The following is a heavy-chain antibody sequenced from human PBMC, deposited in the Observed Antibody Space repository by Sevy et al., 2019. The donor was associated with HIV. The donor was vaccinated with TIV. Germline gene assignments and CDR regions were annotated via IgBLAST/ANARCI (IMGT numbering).Heavy chain of an antibody. Sequence: GGSLRLSCAASGFSFSTYAMTWVRQAPGKGLEWVSAISGSGSNTYNADSVKGRFTISRDNSKNTLYLQMNSLRAEDTAVYYCAKEGPGYNYDSSGYFPSWVQGTLVTVSS. CDR3: AKEGPGYNYDSSGYFPS. D-gene: IGHD3-22*01. J-gene: IGHJ4*02. CDR1: GFSFSTYA. CDR2: ISGSGSNT. V-gene: IGHV3-23*01.